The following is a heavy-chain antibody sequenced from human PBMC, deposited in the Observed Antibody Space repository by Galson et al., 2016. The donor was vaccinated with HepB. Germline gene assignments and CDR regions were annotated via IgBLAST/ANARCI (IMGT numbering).Heavy chain of an antibody. D-gene: IGHD2-2*01. CDR2: ISGSGGST. Sequence: SLRLSCAASGFTFSSYAMSWVRQAPGKGLEWVSTISGSGGSTYYADSVKGRFTISRDNSKNTLYLQMNSLRAEDTAVYYCAKAGYQLPTRTPWFDPWGQGTLATVSS. CDR1: GFTFSSYA. CDR3: AKAGYQLPTRTPWFDP. J-gene: IGHJ5*02. V-gene: IGHV3-23*01.